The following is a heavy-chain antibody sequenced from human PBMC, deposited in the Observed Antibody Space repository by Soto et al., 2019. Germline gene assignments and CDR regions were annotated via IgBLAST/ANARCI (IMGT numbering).Heavy chain of an antibody. Sequence: QVQLQESGPGLVKPSQTLSLTCTVSGGSISSGDYYWSWIRQPPGKGLEWIGYIYYSGSTYYNPSLKSRVTISVDTSKNQFSLKLSSVTAADTAVYYCARGYSYSYRRGGYFQHWGQGTLVTVSS. D-gene: IGHD5-18*01. CDR1: GGSISSGDYY. CDR3: ARGYSYSYRRGGYFQH. V-gene: IGHV4-30-4*01. J-gene: IGHJ1*01. CDR2: IYYSGST.